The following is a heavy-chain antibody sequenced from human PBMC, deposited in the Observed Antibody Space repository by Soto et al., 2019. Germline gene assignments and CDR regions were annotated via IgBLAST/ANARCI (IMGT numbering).Heavy chain of an antibody. Sequence: GGSLRLSCVASGFTVDDYAMHWVRQAPGKGLEWVSGISANGDNVDYADSVKGRFTLSRDNAKNSLFLQMNSLRPEDTALYYCAQDMKWGGMTTIHYFDSWGQGTQVTVSS. CDR2: ISANGDNV. D-gene: IGHD4-17*01. J-gene: IGHJ4*02. V-gene: IGHV3-9*01. CDR3: AQDMKWGGMTTIHYFDS. CDR1: GFTVDDYA.